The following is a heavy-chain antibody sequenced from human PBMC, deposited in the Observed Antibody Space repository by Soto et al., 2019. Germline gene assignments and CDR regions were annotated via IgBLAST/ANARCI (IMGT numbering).Heavy chain of an antibody. J-gene: IGHJ4*02. CDR1: GDTFGTFA. CDR3: ATPSRGYTAFFEF. D-gene: IGHD5-12*01. Sequence: VQLVQSGAEVKKPGSSVKVSCKTSGDTFGTFAINWIRQAPGRGLEWLGGGVPVFGTPKYAPDFQGRDTLTAQESATTSFMEAISLRSGDAAIYYCATPSRGYTAFFEFWGLGTLVIVSS. V-gene: IGHV1-69*12. CDR2: GVPVFGTP.